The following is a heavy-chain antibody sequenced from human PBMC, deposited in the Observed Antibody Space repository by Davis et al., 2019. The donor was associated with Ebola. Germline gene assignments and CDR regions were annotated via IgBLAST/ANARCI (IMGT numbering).Heavy chain of an antibody. Sequence: GESLKISCAASGFTFSGSAMHWVRQASGKGLEWVGRIRSKANSYATAYAASVKGRFTISSDDSKNKAYLQMNSLKTEDTAVYYCTGTTVVNDYWGQGTLVTVSS. CDR1: GFTFSGSA. D-gene: IGHD4-23*01. J-gene: IGHJ4*02. CDR2: IRSKANSYAT. V-gene: IGHV3-73*01. CDR3: TGTTVVNDY.